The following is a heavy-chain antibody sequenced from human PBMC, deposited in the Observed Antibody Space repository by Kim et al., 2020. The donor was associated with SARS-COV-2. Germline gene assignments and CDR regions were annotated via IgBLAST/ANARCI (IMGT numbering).Heavy chain of an antibody. J-gene: IGHJ6*01. CDR2: INHSGST. V-gene: IGHV4-34*01. Sequence: SETLSLTCAVYGGSFSGYYWSWIRQPPGKGLEWIGEINHSGSTNYNPSLKSRVTISVDTSKNQFSLKLSSVTAADTAVYYCARAEYYDSSGYLYYYYGM. CDR1: GGSFSGYY. D-gene: IGHD3-22*01. CDR3: ARAEYYDSSGYLYYYYGM.